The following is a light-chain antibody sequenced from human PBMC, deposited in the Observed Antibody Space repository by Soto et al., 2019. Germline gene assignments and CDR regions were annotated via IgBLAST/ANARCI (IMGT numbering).Light chain of an antibody. V-gene: IGKV3-11*01. Sequence: PRERATVSDRNSPSVTNFLAWYQQKPGQAPRLLIYGAFNRATGIPARFSGSGSGTDFTLTISSLEPEDSAIYYCQQRNIWPPVTFGQGTRLEIK. CDR2: GAF. CDR1: PSVTNF. CDR3: QQRNIWPPVT. J-gene: IGKJ5*01.